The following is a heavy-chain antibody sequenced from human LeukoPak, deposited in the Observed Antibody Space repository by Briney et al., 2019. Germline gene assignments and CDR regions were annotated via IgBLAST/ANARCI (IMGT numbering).Heavy chain of an antibody. J-gene: IGHJ4*01. CDR2: LSGSGITT. V-gene: IGHV3-23*01. CDR1: GFTFSNSA. D-gene: IGHD6-19*01. CDR3: AKGIYSSGWSYFDY. Sequence: GGSLRLSCAASGFTFSNSAMRWVRQAPGKGLEWVSPLSGSGITTYYADSVKGRFTISRDNSKNTLYLQMNSLRAEDTAVYYCAKGIYSSGWSYFDYWGHGTLVTVSS.